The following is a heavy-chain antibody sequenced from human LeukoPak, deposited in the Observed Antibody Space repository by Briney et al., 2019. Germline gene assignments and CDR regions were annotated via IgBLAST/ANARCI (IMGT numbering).Heavy chain of an antibody. J-gene: IGHJ4*02. CDR2: IYYSGST. V-gene: IGHV4-39*07. Sequence: PSETLSLTCTVSGGSISSSSYYWGWIRQPPGKGLEWIGSIYYSGSTYYNPSLKSRVTISVDTSKNQFSLKLSSVTAADTAVYYCARSSSGSSGYPLDFDYWGQGTLVTVSS. CDR1: GGSISSSSYY. CDR3: ARSSSGSSGYPLDFDY. D-gene: IGHD3-22*01.